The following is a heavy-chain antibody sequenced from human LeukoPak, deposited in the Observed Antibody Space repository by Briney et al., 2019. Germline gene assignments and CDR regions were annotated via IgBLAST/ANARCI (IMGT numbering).Heavy chain of an antibody. V-gene: IGHV3-9*03. J-gene: IGHJ4*02. CDR2: ISWNSGSI. CDR3: AQGRNSAVAGLFVY. CDR1: GFTFDDYA. Sequence: GRSLRLSCAASGFTFDDYAMHWVRQAPGKGLEWVSGISWNSGSIGYADSVKGRFTISRDNGKNSLYLQMNSLRAEDMALYYCAQGRNSAVAGLFVYWGQGTLVTVSS. D-gene: IGHD6-19*01.